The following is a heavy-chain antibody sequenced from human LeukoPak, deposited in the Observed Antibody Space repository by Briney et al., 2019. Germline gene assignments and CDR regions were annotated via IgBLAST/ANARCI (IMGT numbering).Heavy chain of an antibody. CDR3: ARQDYGDYNYFDY. CDR1: GGSISSYY. Sequence: SETLSLTCTVSGGSISSYYWSWIRQPPGKGLEWIGYIYYSGSTNYNPSLKSRVTISVDASKNQFSLKLSSVTAADTAVYYCARQDYGDYNYFDYWGQGTLVTVS. J-gene: IGHJ4*02. CDR2: IYYSGST. D-gene: IGHD4-17*01. V-gene: IGHV4-59*08.